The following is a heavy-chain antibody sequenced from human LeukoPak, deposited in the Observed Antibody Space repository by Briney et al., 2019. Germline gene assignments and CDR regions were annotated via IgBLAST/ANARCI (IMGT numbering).Heavy chain of an antibody. V-gene: IGHV3-23*01. J-gene: IGHJ4*02. Sequence: GGSLRVSCVASGFTFATYAMTWVRLTPGKGLEWVASIGGSGTYANYADSVRGRFIISRDNSKDTLYLQLNSLRAEDTAVYYCAKTPYWGQGTLVTVSS. CDR2: IGGSGTYA. CDR1: GFTFATYA. CDR3: AKTPY.